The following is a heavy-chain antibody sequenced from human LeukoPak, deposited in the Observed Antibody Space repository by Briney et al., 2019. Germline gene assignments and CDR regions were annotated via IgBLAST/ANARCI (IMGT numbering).Heavy chain of an antibody. CDR1: GFTFRNYW. CDR3: ATHGGLNTNFDY. Sequence: GGSLRLSCAASGFTFRNYWMGWVRQAPGKGLEWVANTKPDGSAEYYADSVRGRFTTSRDNANNLLYLQMNRLRAEDTAVYYCATHGGLNTNFDYWGQGTLVTVSS. J-gene: IGHJ4*02. CDR2: TKPDGSAE. D-gene: IGHD2-15*01. V-gene: IGHV3-7*01.